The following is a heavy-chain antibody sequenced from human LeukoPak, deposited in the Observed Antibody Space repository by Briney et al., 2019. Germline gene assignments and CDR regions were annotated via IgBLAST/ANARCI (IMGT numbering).Heavy chain of an antibody. Sequence: SETLSLTCTVSGYSISSGYYWGWIRQPPGKGLEWIGSIYHSGSTYYNPSLKSRVTISVDTSKNQFSLKLSSVTAADTAEYYCANYGDYEEPAFDIWGQGTMVTVSS. CDR1: GYSISSGYY. J-gene: IGHJ3*02. CDR2: IYHSGST. CDR3: ANYGDYEEPAFDI. D-gene: IGHD4-17*01. V-gene: IGHV4-38-2*02.